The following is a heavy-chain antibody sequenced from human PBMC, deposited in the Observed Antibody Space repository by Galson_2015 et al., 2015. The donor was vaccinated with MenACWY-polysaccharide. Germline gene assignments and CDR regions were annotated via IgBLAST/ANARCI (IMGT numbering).Heavy chain of an antibody. D-gene: IGHD2-15*01. CDR1: GFSISTYW. V-gene: IGHV3-74*03. CDR3: ARGFCSGGTCLRWDDAFDF. J-gene: IGHJ3*01. CDR2: INSDDSSA. Sequence: ALRLSCAASGFSISTYWMHWVRQVPGKGLMWVSRINSDDSSATYADSVRGRLPFSRDNAKNTVYLQLNSLRVEDTAVYYCARGFCSGGTCLRWDDAFDFRGQGTMVIVSS.